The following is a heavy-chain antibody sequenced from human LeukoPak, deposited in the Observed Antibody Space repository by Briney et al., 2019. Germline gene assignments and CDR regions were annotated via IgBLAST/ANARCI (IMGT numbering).Heavy chain of an antibody. Sequence: ASVKVSCKASGYTFTSYAMHWVRQAPGQRLEWMGWINAGTGNTKFSQEFQGRVTFTRDTSASTAYMELTGLRSEDMAVYYCARQSIAAAIRYWGQGTLVTVSS. D-gene: IGHD6-13*01. CDR3: ARQSIAAAIRY. CDR1: GYTFTSYA. J-gene: IGHJ4*02. V-gene: IGHV1-3*03. CDR2: INAGTGNT.